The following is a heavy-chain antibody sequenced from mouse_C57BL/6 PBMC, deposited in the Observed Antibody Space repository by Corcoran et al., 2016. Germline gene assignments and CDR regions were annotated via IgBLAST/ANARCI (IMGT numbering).Heavy chain of an antibody. V-gene: IGHV1-26*01. CDR2: INPNNGGT. CDR3: ARSRLYGNYYYAMDY. D-gene: IGHD2-1*01. CDR1: GYTFTDYY. Sequence: EVQLQQSGPELVKPGASVKISCKASGYTFTDYYMNWVKQSHGKSLEWIGDINPNNGGTSYNQKFKGKATLTVDKSSSTAYMELRSLTSEDSAVYYCARSRLYGNYYYAMDYWGQGTSVTVSS. J-gene: IGHJ4*01.